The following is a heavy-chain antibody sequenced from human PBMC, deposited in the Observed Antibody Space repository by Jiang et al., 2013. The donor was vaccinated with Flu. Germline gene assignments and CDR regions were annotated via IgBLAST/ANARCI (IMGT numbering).Heavy chain of an antibody. D-gene: IGHD4/OR15-4a*01. CDR2: IYSGGST. CDR3: ARDGRGLWPYYYGMDV. V-gene: IGHV3-53*04. Sequence: SVIYSGGSTYYADSVKGRFTISRHNSKNTLYLQMNSLRAEDTAVYYCARDGRGLWPYYYGMDVWGQGTTVTVSS. J-gene: IGHJ6*02.